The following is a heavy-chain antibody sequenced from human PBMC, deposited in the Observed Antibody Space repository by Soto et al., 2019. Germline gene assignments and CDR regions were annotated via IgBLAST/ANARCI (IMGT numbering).Heavy chain of an antibody. Sequence: GASVKVSCKASGYTFTSYDINWVRQATGQGLEWMGWMNPNSGNTGYAQKFQGRVTMTRDTSISTAYMELRSLRSDDTAVYYCARIGGFGEILSRRVGAIDIWGQGTMVTVSS. CDR1: GYTFTSYD. CDR2: MNPNSGNT. J-gene: IGHJ3*02. CDR3: ARIGGFGEILSRRVGAIDI. V-gene: IGHV1-8*01. D-gene: IGHD3-10*01.